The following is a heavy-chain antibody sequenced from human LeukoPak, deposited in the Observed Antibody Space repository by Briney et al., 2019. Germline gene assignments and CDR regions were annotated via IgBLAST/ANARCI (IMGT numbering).Heavy chain of an antibody. CDR1: GGSFSGYY. D-gene: IGHD2-2*01. CDR3: ARAGTGYCSSTSCYLLLNWFDP. V-gene: IGHV4-34*01. Sequence: SETLSLTCAVCGGSFSGYYWSWLRHPPGKGLEWIGEINHSGSTNYNPSLKSRVTISVDTSKNQFSLKLSSVTAADTAVYYCARAGTGYCSSTSCYLLLNWFDPWGQGTLVTVSS. J-gene: IGHJ5*02. CDR2: INHSGST.